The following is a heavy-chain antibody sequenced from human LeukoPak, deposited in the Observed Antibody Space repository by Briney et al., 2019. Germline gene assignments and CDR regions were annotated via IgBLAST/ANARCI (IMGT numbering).Heavy chain of an antibody. Sequence: SQTLSLTCTVSGGSISSGGHYWSWIRQHPGKGLEWIGYIYYSGSTYYNPSLKSRVTISVDTSKNQFSLKLSSVTAADTAVYYCARVYFEYAFDIWGQGTMVTVSS. CDR1: GGSISSGGHY. D-gene: IGHD3-9*01. CDR3: ARVYFEYAFDI. CDR2: IYYSGST. V-gene: IGHV4-31*03. J-gene: IGHJ3*02.